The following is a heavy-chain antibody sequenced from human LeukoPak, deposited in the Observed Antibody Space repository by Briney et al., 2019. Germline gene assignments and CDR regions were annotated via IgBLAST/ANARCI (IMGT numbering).Heavy chain of an antibody. D-gene: IGHD3-16*01. Sequence: GESLKISCTGSGYGFTTYWIGWVRQMPGKGLEWMGTIYPGDSDTRYSPSFQDQVTISADKSTSVAYLQWSSLKASDTAIYYCARRTAYMEYFDLWGRGTLVTVSS. CDR1: GYGFTTYW. CDR2: IYPGDSDT. V-gene: IGHV5-51*01. CDR3: ARRTAYMEYFDL. J-gene: IGHJ2*01.